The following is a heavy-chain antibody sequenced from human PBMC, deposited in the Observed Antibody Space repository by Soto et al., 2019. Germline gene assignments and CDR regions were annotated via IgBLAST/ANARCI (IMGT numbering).Heavy chain of an antibody. V-gene: IGHV3-9*01. Sequence: DVQLVESGGGLVQPGRSLRLSCAASGFTFDDYAMHWVRQAPGKGLEWVSGISWNSGSIGYADSVKGRFIISRDNAKNSLYLQMNSLRAEDTALYYCAKDKTGYSSRLNPFDYWGQGTLVTVSS. CDR3: AKDKTGYSSRLNPFDY. D-gene: IGHD6-13*01. CDR2: ISWNSGSI. CDR1: GFTFDDYA. J-gene: IGHJ4*02.